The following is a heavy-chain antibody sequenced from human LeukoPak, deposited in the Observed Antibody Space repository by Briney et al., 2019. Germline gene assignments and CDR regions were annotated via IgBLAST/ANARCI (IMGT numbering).Heavy chain of an antibody. J-gene: IGHJ3*02. CDR2: IYHSGST. D-gene: IGHD3-10*01. V-gene: IGHV4-38-2*02. CDR1: GYSISSGYY. Sequence: SETLSLTCTVSGYSISSGYYWGWIRQPPGKGLEWIGSIYHSGSTYYNPSLKSRVTISVDTSKNQFSLKLSSVTAADTAVYYCAHSYYGAFDIWGQGTMVTVSS. CDR3: AHSYYGAFDI.